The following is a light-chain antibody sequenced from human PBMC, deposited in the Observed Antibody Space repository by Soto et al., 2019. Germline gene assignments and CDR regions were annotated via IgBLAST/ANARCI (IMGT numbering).Light chain of an antibody. J-gene: IGKJ2*01. CDR3: QQYYSTPLT. V-gene: IGKV4-1*01. CDR1: QSLLYSYNNKNY. Sequence: DIMLTQSPDSLAVSLGERATINCKSSQSLLYSYNNKNYLIWYQQKPGQPPKLLIYWASTRESGVPDRFSGSGSGTDFTLTISSLQAEDVAVYYCQQYYSTPLTFGQGTKLEI. CDR2: WAS.